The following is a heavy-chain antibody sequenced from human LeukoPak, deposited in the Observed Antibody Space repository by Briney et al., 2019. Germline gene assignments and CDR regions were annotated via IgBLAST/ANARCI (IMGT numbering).Heavy chain of an antibody. CDR3: ARVLIVARKVNGMDV. CDR2: ISSSGSTI. D-gene: IGHD5-12*01. J-gene: IGHJ6*02. CDR1: GFTFSDYY. Sequence: GGSLRLSCAASGFTFSDYYMSWIRQAPGKGLEWVSYISSSGSTIYYADSVKGRFTISRDNAKNSLYLQMNSLRAEDTAVYYCARVLIVARKVNGMDVWGQGTTVTVSS. V-gene: IGHV3-11*01.